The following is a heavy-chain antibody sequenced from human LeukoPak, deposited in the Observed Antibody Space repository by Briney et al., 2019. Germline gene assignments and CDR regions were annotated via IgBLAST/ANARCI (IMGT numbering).Heavy chain of an antibody. Sequence: GGSLRLSCAASGFTFDDYVMYWVRQAPGKGLEWVSLINWHGCGTYYADSVKGRFTISRDNSKNFLYLQMNSLRVEDTALYYCAKERAGYGAGIDDWGQGTLVTVSS. CDR2: INWHGCGT. D-gene: IGHD1-1*01. CDR1: GFTFDDYV. J-gene: IGHJ4*02. V-gene: IGHV3-43D*03. CDR3: AKERAGYGAGIDD.